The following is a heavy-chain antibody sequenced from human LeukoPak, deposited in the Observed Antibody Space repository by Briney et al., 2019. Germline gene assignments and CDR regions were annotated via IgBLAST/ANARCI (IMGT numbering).Heavy chain of an antibody. V-gene: IGHV3-23*01. J-gene: IGHJ4*02. Sequence: GGSLRLSCAASGLTFSGYDMNWVRQAPGKGLEWVSAISNNGGYTYYADSVQGRFTISRDNSKSTLCLQMNSLRAEDTAVYYCAKQLGYCSDGSCYFPYWGQGTLVTVSS. CDR1: GLTFSGYD. CDR2: ISNNGGYT. D-gene: IGHD2-15*01. CDR3: AKQLGYCSDGSCYFPY.